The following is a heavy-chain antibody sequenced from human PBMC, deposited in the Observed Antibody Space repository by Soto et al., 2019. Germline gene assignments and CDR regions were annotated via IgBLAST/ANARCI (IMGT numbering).Heavy chain of an antibody. CDR3: ARDGYDFWSGYEDY. CDR1: GGTFGSHG. V-gene: IGHV1-69*13. J-gene: IGHJ4*02. Sequence: SVKVSCKASGGTFGSHGIAWVRQAPGQGLEWMGGFIAMLGTPTNAKKVQGRATITADESLTSSYLELNSLRAEDTAVYYCARDGYDFWSGYEDYWGQGTLVTVSS. CDR2: FIAMLGTP. D-gene: IGHD3-3*01.